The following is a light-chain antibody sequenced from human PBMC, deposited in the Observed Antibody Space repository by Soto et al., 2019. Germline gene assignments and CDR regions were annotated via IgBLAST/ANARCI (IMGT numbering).Light chain of an antibody. Sequence: EIVLTQSPGTLYLSPGERATLSCRASQSVSSSYLVWYQQKPGQAPRPLIYGASSRAIGIPDRFSGSGSGPDFTLNISRLEPEDCAVYDCQQYGSSPWTFGQGTKVEIK. J-gene: IGKJ1*01. V-gene: IGKV3-20*01. CDR2: GAS. CDR1: QSVSSSY. CDR3: QQYGSSPWT.